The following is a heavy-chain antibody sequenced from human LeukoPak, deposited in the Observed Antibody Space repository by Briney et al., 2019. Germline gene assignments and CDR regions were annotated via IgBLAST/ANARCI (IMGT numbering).Heavy chain of an antibody. CDR2: ISGSGGST. Sequence: GGSLRLSCAASGFTFSSYAMSWVRQAPGKGLEWVSAISGSGGSTYYADSVKGRFTISRDNSKNTLYLQMNSLRAEDTAVYYCARDDIIIDAFDIWGQGTMVTVSS. CDR3: ARDDIIIDAFDI. CDR1: GFTFSSYA. V-gene: IGHV3-23*01. J-gene: IGHJ3*02. D-gene: IGHD2/OR15-2a*01.